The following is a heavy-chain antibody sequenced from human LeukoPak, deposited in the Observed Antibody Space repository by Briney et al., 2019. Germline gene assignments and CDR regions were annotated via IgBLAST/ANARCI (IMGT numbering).Heavy chain of an antibody. V-gene: IGHV4-59*01. D-gene: IGHD5-12*01. CDR3: ARGGYGGNNSGFDY. CDR1: GGSISSYY. Sequence: SETLSLTCTVSGGSISSYYWSWIRQPPGKGLEWIGYIYYSGSTNYNPSLKSRVTISVDTSKNQFSLKLSSVTAADTAVYYCARGGYGGNNSGFDYWGQGTLVTVSS. CDR2: IYYSGST. J-gene: IGHJ4*02.